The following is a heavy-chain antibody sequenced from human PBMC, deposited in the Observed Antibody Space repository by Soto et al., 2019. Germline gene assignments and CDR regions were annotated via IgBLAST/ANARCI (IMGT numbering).Heavy chain of an antibody. CDR1: GYSFRSYG. D-gene: IGHD2-8*01. V-gene: IGHV1-18*01. J-gene: IGHJ5*01. CDR3: GRSSSMLGAGWSDS. Sequence: ASVKVSCKASGYSFRSYGINWVRQAPGQGLEWIGWVSGYNYNTKYAQKLQGRITVTTDTSTNTAYKEQRNLRSDDTAENYCGRSSSMLGAGWSDSWGRGTLVTVSS. CDR2: VSGYNYNT.